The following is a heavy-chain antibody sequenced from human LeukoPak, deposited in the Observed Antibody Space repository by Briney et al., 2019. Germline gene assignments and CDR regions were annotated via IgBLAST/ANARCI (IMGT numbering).Heavy chain of an antibody. CDR1: GYTFTGYY. CDR3: ARDGVGAAAGPDDYGMDV. Sequence: ASVKVSCKASGYTFTGYYVHWVRQAPGQGLEWMGIINPSGGSTSYAQKFQGRVTMTRDTSTSTVYMELSSLRSEDTAVYYCARDGVGAAAGPDDYGMDVWGQGTTVTVPS. V-gene: IGHV1-46*01. CDR2: INPSGGST. D-gene: IGHD6-13*01. J-gene: IGHJ6*02.